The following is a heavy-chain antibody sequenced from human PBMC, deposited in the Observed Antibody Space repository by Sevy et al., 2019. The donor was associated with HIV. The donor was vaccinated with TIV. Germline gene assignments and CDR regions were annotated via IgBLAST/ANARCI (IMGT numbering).Heavy chain of an antibody. D-gene: IGHD1-26*01. V-gene: IGHV3-23*01. J-gene: IGHJ5*02. CDR2: ISGGGHNT. Sequence: GGSLRLSCVASGFTFSAYAMTWVRQAPGKGLEWVSTISGGGHNTYYANSVKGRFTISRDNSKKTLFLQMKSLRVDDTAIYYCARDGQWDLSPAWLDPWGQGTLVTVSS. CDR1: GFTFSAYA. CDR3: ARDGQWDLSPAWLDP.